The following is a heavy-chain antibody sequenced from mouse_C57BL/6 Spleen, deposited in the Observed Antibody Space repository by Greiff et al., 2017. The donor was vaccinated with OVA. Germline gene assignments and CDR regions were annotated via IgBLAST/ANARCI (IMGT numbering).Heavy chain of an antibody. CDR1: GFNINDYY. D-gene: IGHD1-1*01. J-gene: IGHJ3*01. CDR3: ARDLITAVAPFAY. CDR2: IDPEDGES. Sequence: VQLQQSGAELVKPGASVKLSCTASGFNINDYYMHWVQQRTEQGLEWIGRIDPEDGESTYAPKCQGKATITVDTSSNTAYLQLSSLTSEDTAVYYCARDLITAVAPFAYWGQGTLVTVSA. V-gene: IGHV14-2*01.